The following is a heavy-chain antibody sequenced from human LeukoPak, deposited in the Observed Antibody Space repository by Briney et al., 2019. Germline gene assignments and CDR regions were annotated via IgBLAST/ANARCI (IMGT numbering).Heavy chain of an antibody. CDR3: ARSAGPSSFGELLTQFDP. D-gene: IGHD3-10*01. CDR2: IYYSGST. Sequence: SETLSLTCTVSGGSISSSSYYWGWIRQPPGKGLEWIGSIYYSGSTYYNPSLKSRVTISVDTSKNQFSLKLSSVTAADTAVYYCARSAGPSSFGELLTQFDPWGQGTLVTVSS. CDR1: GGSISSSSYY. V-gene: IGHV4-39*01. J-gene: IGHJ5*02.